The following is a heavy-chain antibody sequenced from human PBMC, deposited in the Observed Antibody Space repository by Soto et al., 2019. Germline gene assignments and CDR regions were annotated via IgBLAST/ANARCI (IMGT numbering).Heavy chain of an antibody. CDR1: GGSISSSSYY. D-gene: IGHD3-9*01. CDR2: IYYSGST. V-gene: IGHV4-39*01. CDR3: ASILTGYYTVDY. J-gene: IGHJ4*02. Sequence: SETLSLTCTVSGGSISSSSYYWGWIRQPPGKGLEWIGSIYYSGSTYYNPSLKSRVTISVDTSKNQFSLKLSSVTAADTAVYYCASILTGYYTVDYWGQGTLVTVSS.